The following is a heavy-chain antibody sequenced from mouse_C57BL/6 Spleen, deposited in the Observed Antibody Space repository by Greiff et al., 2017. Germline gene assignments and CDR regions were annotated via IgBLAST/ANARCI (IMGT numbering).Heavy chain of an antibody. CDR2: IHPNSGST. V-gene: IGHV1-64*01. J-gene: IGHJ2*01. Sequence: QVQLKQSGAELVKPGASVKLSCKASGYTFTSYWMHWVKQRPGQGLEWIGMIHPNSGSTNYNEKFKSKATLTVDKSSSTVYMQRSSLTSEDSAVYDCGRNNYYFDYWGQGTTLTVSS. CDR1: GYTFTSYW. D-gene: IGHD4-1*02. CDR3: GRNNYYFDY.